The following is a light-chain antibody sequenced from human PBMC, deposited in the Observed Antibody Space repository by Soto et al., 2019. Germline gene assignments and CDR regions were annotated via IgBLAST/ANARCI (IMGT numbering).Light chain of an antibody. V-gene: IGKV2-30*01. CDR2: KVS. Sequence: DVVMTQSPLSLPVTLGQPASISCRSSQSLVYSDLNTYLIWFQQRPGQSPRRLIYKVSNRDSGVPDRFSGSGSGTDFTLKISRVEAEDVGVYYCMQGTHWPWTFGQGTKVEIK. CDR3: MQGTHWPWT. J-gene: IGKJ1*01. CDR1: QSLVYSDLNTY.